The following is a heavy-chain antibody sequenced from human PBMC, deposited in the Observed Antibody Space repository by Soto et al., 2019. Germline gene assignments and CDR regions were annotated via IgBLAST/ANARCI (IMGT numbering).Heavy chain of an antibody. Sequence: GGSLRLSCAASGFIFSNYAMSWVRQAPGKGLEWVSGFHRSGDNTHYADSVKGRFTVSRDNSINTVYLQMNSLRAEDTAVYYCAKGGVIITSTDYYYGMDVWGQGTTVTVSS. V-gene: IGHV3-23*01. D-gene: IGHD3-22*01. CDR2: FHRSGDNT. CDR3: AKGGVIITSTDYYYGMDV. J-gene: IGHJ6*02. CDR1: GFIFSNYA.